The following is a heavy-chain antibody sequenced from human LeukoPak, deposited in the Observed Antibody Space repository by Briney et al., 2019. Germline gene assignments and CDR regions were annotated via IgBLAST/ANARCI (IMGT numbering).Heavy chain of an antibody. CDR3: ARGYYGGAVDS. J-gene: IGHJ4*02. V-gene: IGHV4-4*07. D-gene: IGHD3-16*01. Sequence: SETLSLTCTVSGGSISSQYWSWIRQPAGKGLEWIGRIYTNGESDYNPSLKSRVTMSVDTSKKQFSLKLNSVTAADTAVYYCARGYYGGAVDSWGQGILVIVSS. CDR1: GGSISSQY. CDR2: IYTNGES.